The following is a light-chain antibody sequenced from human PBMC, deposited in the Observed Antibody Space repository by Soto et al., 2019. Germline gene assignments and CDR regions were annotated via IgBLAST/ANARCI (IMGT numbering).Light chain of an antibody. CDR1: SSDVGGYNY. J-gene: IGLJ1*01. Sequence: QSALTQPPSASGSPGQSGTLSCTGTSSDVGGYNYVSSYQQHPGKAPKLMIYEVSKRPSGVPDCFSGSKSGNTASLTVSGLQAEDEADYYCSSYAGSNNYVFGTGTKLTVL. V-gene: IGLV2-8*01. CDR3: SSYAGSNNYV. CDR2: EVS.